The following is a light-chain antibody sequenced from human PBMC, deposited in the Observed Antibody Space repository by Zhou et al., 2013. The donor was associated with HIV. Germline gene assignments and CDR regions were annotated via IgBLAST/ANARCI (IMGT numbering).Light chain of an antibody. CDR1: QSIRTY. CDR3: QQSHSFPLT. Sequence: DIQMTQSPSSLSASVGDRVTISCRASQSIRTYLNWYQQKPGQAPKLLIYAVSNLHSGVPSRFSGSGSATDFTLTISSLQPEDFATYYCQQSHSFPLTFGGGTKVAIK. V-gene: IGKV1-39*01. J-gene: IGKJ4*01. CDR2: AVS.